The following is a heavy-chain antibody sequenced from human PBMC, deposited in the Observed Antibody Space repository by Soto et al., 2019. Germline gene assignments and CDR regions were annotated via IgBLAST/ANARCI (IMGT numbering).Heavy chain of an antibody. CDR3: ATPPQLPTVEF. CDR2: IVPIFNTS. CDR1: GGTFNNYA. Sequence: QVQLVQSGAEVKKPGSSVKVSCKASGGTFNNYAISWVRQAPGQGLEWMGGIVPIFNTSHFAEKFQGRLTLTADKSTSTAFMELIGLRSDDTAVDFLATPPQLPTVEFWGQGALVSVSS. V-gene: IGHV1-69*06. D-gene: IGHD2-2*01. J-gene: IGHJ4*02.